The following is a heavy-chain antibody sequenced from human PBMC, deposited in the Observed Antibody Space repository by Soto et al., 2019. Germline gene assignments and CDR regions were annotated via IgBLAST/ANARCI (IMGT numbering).Heavy chain of an antibody. CDR1: GFTFRTYS. Sequence: PGGSLRLSCAASGFTFRTYSLHWVRQAPGKGLEWVAVIAYDGSDKYYASSVRGRFTISRDNSKDTVYLRMNSLRVEDTAVYYCARDPRKTTDIRVSFDVWGQGTMVTVSS. D-gene: IGHD4-4*01. J-gene: IGHJ3*01. CDR3: ARDPRKTTDIRVSFDV. V-gene: IGHV3-30*03. CDR2: IAYDGSDK.